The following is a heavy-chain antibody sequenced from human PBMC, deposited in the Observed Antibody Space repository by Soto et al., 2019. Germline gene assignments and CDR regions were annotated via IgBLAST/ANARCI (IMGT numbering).Heavy chain of an antibody. CDR2: ISGGGRFT. CDR1: GFTFSTYA. Sequence: SLRLSCAASGFTFSTYAMTWVRQAPGKGLEWVSTISGGGRFTYFADSVKGRFSISRDDSKKVLFLQMSSLRAEDTAIYFCARSGPTNYFDYWGQGSLVTVSS. V-gene: IGHV3-23*01. J-gene: IGHJ4*02. CDR3: ARSGPTNYFDY. D-gene: IGHD1-26*01.